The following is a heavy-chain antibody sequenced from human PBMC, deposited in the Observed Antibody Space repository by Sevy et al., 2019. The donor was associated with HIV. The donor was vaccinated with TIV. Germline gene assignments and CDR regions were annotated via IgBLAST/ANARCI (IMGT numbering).Heavy chain of an antibody. Sequence: GGSLRLSCAASGFTFSSYSMNGVRQAPGKGLEWVSSISSSSSYIYYADSVKGRFTISRDNAKNSLYLQMNSLRAEDTAVYYCAREIRGGSDYFDYWGQGTLVTVSS. CDR3: AREIRGGSDYFDY. CDR2: ISSSSSYI. J-gene: IGHJ4*02. CDR1: GFTFSSYS. V-gene: IGHV3-21*01. D-gene: IGHD1-26*01.